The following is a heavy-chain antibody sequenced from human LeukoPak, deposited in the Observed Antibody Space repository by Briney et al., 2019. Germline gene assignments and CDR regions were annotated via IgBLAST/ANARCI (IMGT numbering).Heavy chain of an antibody. D-gene: IGHD4-23*01. Sequence: QPGGSLRLSCAAPGFTFSDHYMDWVRQAPGKGLEWVGRTRNKANSYTTEYAASVKGRFTISRDDSKNSLYLQMNSLKTEDTAVYYCARVGTVVTDYWGQGTLVTVSS. CDR1: GFTFSDHY. V-gene: IGHV3-72*01. CDR2: TRNKANSYTT. CDR3: ARVGTVVTDY. J-gene: IGHJ4*02.